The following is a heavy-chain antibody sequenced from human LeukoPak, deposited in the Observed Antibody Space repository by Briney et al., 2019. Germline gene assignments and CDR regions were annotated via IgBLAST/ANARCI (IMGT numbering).Heavy chain of an antibody. J-gene: IGHJ6*02. CDR2: ISAYNGNT. V-gene: IGHV1-18*03. Sequence: APVKVSCKASGYTFTSYGISWVRQAPGQGLEWMGWISAYNGNTNYAQKLQGRVTMTTDTSTSTAYMELRSLRSDDMAVYYCARDLGIVVVTATPYYYYYSMDVWGQGTTVTVSS. CDR1: GYTFTSYG. D-gene: IGHD2-21*02. CDR3: ARDLGIVVVTATPYYYYYSMDV.